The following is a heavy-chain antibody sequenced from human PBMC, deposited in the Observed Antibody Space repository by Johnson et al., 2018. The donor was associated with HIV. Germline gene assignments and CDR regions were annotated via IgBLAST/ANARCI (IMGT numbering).Heavy chain of an antibody. CDR1: GFTVSSNY. J-gene: IGHJ3*02. Sequence: VQLVGSGGGLVQPGGSLRLSCAASGFTVSSNYMSWVRQAPGKGLEWVSVIYSGGSTYYADSVKGRFTISRDNSKNTLYLQMNSRRAEDTAVYYCARDGSTSCSVCFYAFDIWGQGTMVTVSS. V-gene: IGHV3-66*02. CDR3: ARDGSTSCSVCFYAFDI. CDR2: IYSGGST. D-gene: IGHD2-2*01.